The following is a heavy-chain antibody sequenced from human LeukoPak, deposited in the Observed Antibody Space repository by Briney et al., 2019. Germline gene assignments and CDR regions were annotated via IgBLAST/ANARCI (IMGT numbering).Heavy chain of an antibody. J-gene: IGHJ4*02. CDR3: ARGGSYYRVINY. Sequence: PSETLSLTCAGYGVSFSGYYWSWLRQAPGKGLEWIGEINHSGSTNYNPSLTSPVTISVDPSKHQFSLKLSSVTAADTAVYYCARGGSYYRVINYWGQGTLVTVSS. CDR1: GVSFSGYY. D-gene: IGHD1-26*01. V-gene: IGHV4-34*01. CDR2: INHSGST.